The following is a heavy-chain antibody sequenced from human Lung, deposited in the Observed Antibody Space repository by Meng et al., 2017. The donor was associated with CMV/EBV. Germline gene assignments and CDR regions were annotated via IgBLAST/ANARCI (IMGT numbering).Heavy chain of an antibody. V-gene: IGHV1-2*02. D-gene: IGHD2-8*01. CDR3: ARERLMREPPYYGMDV. CDR2: INPSSGGT. Sequence: ASVKVSCKASGYTFTAYYMHWVRQAPGQGLEWMGWINPSSGGTIYAQNFQGRVTMTTDTSNSTAYMEVSRLTSDDTAVYYCARERLMREPPYYGMDVWGQGTTVTVSS. CDR1: GYTFTAYY. J-gene: IGHJ6*02.